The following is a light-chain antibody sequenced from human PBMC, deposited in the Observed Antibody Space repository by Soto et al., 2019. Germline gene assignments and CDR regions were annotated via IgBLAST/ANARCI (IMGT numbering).Light chain of an antibody. V-gene: IGLV2-14*01. Sequence: QSALTQPASVSGSPGQSITISCTGTSSDVGAYNYASWYQQHPGKAPKLMIYDVSNRPSGISDRFSVSKSGNTASLTISNLQADDEADYYCSSYTNSGTYVFGTGTKVTVL. CDR3: SSYTNSGTYV. CDR1: SSDVGAYNY. CDR2: DVS. J-gene: IGLJ1*01.